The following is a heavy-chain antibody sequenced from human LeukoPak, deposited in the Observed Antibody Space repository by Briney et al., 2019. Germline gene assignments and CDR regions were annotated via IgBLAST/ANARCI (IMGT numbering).Heavy chain of an antibody. CDR3: ARDDPYYDFWSGYYHGLFDY. CDR2: ISGSGGST. V-gene: IGHV3-23*01. D-gene: IGHD3-3*01. Sequence: GGSLRLSCAASGFTFSSYAMSWVRQAPGKGLEWVSAISGSGGSTYYADSVKGRFTISRDNSKNSLYLQMNSLRAEDTAVYYCARDDPYYDFWSGYYHGLFDYWGQGTLVTVSS. J-gene: IGHJ4*02. CDR1: GFTFSSYA.